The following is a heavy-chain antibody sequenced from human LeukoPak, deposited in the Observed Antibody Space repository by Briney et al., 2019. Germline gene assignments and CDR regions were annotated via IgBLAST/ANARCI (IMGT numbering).Heavy chain of an antibody. CDR1: GGSFSGYY. V-gene: IGHV4-34*01. Sequence: SETPSLTCAVYGGSFSGYYWSWIRQPPGKGLEWIGEINHSGSTNYNPSLKSRVTISVDTSKNQFSLNLSSETAADTAVYYCARREGDTSMVRSFDYWGQGTLVTVSS. CDR3: ARREGDTSMVRSFDY. J-gene: IGHJ4*02. D-gene: IGHD5-18*01. CDR2: INHSGST.